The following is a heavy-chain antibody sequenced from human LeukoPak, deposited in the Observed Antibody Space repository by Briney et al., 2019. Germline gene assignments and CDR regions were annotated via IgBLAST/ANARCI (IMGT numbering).Heavy chain of an antibody. CDR2: INQDGSVK. J-gene: IGHJ4*02. CDR1: TFTFSTYW. V-gene: IGHV3-7*01. Sequence: PGGSLRLSCAASTFTFSTYWMTWDRQAPGKGPEFVANINQDGSVKNYVDSVKGRFTISRDNAKNSLYLQMNSLRADDTAVYYCARDPGSSSFDYWGQGTLVTVSS. CDR3: ARDPGSSSFDY. D-gene: IGHD6-13*01.